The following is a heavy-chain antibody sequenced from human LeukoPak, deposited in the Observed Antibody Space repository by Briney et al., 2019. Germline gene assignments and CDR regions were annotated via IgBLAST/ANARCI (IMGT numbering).Heavy chain of an antibody. J-gene: IGHJ4*02. D-gene: IGHD2-2*01. CDR1: GFTFSSYE. CDR2: IGRTGSTK. V-gene: IGHV3-48*03. Sequence: GGSLRLSCAASGFTFSSYEMDWVRQAPGKGLVWISYIGRTGSTKFYADSLEGRFTISRDNAKNSPYLQRNSLRAEDTAVYYCARRYCSNTSCLFDYWGQGTLVTVSS. CDR3: ARRYCSNTSCLFDY.